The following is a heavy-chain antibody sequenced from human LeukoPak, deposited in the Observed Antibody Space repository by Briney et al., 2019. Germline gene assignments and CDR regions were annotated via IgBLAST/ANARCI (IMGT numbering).Heavy chain of an antibody. V-gene: IGHV4-59*01. J-gene: IGHJ4*02. CDR1: GGSISSYY. CDR3: AYSSSWYDSLDY. D-gene: IGHD6-13*01. CDR2: IYYSGST. Sequence: SETLSLTCTVSGGSISSYYWSWIRQPPGKGLEWIGYIYYSGSTNYNPSLKSRVTISVDTSKNQFSLKLSSVTAADTAVYYCAYSSSWYDSLDYWGQGTLVTVSS.